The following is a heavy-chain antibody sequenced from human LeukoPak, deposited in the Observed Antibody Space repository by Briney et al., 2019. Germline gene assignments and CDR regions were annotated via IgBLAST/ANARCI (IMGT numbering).Heavy chain of an antibody. D-gene: IGHD3-22*01. Sequence: GGSLRLSCAASGFTFSSYAMSWVRQAPGKGLEWVSAISGSGGSTYYADSVKGRFTIPRDNSKNTLYLRMNSLRAEDTAVYYCAARGYYYDSNDLALFDYWGQGTLVTVSS. CDR2: ISGSGGST. CDR1: GFTFSSYA. J-gene: IGHJ4*02. V-gene: IGHV3-23*01. CDR3: AARGYYYDSNDLALFDY.